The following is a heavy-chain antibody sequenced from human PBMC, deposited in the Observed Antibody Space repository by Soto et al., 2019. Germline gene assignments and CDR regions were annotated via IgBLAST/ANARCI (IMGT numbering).Heavy chain of an antibody. Sequence: SETLSLTCSVSGGSISGSYWSWIRQSPGKGLEWLGYVYYTGSTNYSPSLRSRVSISVDTSKNEFSLRLSSVTAADTAVYYCARDSAIAAAGAGNYYYYYGMDVWGQGTTVTVSS. CDR1: GGSISGSY. CDR2: VYYTGST. V-gene: IGHV4-59*01. J-gene: IGHJ6*02. CDR3: ARDSAIAAAGAGNYYYYYGMDV. D-gene: IGHD6-13*01.